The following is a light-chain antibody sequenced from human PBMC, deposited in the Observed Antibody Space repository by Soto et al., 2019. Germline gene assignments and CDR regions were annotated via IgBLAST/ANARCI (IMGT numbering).Light chain of an antibody. V-gene: IGLV2-11*01. CDR1: SNNVGGYNY. CDR2: DVT. Sequence: QYVLTQPRSVSGSPGQSVTISCTGASNNVGGYNYVSWYQHHPGKVPQLIIYDVTKRPSGVPDRFSGSKSGNTASLTISWLQVEDEADYYCCSYAGTYTWIFGGGTKLTVL. J-gene: IGLJ2*01. CDR3: CSYAGTYTWI.